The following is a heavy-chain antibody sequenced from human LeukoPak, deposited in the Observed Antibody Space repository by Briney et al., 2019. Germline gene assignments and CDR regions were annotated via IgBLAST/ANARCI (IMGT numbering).Heavy chain of an antibody. D-gene: IGHD1-26*01. Sequence: ASVKVSCKASGYTFTGYYMHWVRQAPGQGLEWMGWINPNSGGTNYAQKFQGRVTMTRDTSISTAYMELSRPRSDDMAVYYCARTARYSGSYGAFDIWGQGTMVTVSS. CDR1: GYTFTGYY. CDR2: INPNSGGT. CDR3: ARTARYSGSYGAFDI. J-gene: IGHJ3*02. V-gene: IGHV1-2*02.